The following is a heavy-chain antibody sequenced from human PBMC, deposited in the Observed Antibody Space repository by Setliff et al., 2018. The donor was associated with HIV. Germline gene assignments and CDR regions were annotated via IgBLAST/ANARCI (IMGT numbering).Heavy chain of an antibody. CDR3: ARTYSSNWYIDY. CDR1: GYSLSSDYY. D-gene: IGHD6-13*01. J-gene: IGHJ4*02. Sequence: SETLSLTCAVSGYSLSSDYYWGWIRQPPGKGLEWIGSIFYSETVYYGGRTYYSPSLKSRVTISVDTSQNQFSLKLSSVTAADTAIYYCARTYSSNWYIDYWGQGTLVTVSS. V-gene: IGHV4-38-2*01. CDR2: IFYSETVYYGGRT.